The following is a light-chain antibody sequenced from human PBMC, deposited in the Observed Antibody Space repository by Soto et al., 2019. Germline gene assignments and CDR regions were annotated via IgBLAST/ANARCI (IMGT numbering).Light chain of an antibody. J-gene: IGLJ1*01. CDR2: DVS. Sequence: QSALTQPASVSGSPGQSITISCTGTSSDVGGYNYVSWYQQHPGKAPKLMIYDVSNRPSGVSNRFSGSKSGNTASLTISGLQAEDEADYYCSSYTSSSTFYVFATGTKVPVL. CDR3: SSYTSSSTFYV. CDR1: SSDVGGYNY. V-gene: IGLV2-14*01.